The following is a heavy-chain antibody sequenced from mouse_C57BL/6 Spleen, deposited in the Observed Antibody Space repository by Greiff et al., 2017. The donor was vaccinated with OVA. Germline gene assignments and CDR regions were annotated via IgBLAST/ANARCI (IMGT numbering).Heavy chain of an antibody. J-gene: IGHJ4*01. CDR3: ARDYYGSYYAMDY. D-gene: IGHD1-1*01. CDR1: GYAFTNYL. Sequence: QVQLQQSGAELVRPGTSVKVSCKASGYAFTNYLIEWVKQRPGQGLEWIGVINPGSGGTNYNEQFKGKATLTADKSSSTAYMQLSSLTSEDSAVYFCARDYYGSYYAMDYWGQGTSVTVSS. V-gene: IGHV1-54*01. CDR2: INPGSGGT.